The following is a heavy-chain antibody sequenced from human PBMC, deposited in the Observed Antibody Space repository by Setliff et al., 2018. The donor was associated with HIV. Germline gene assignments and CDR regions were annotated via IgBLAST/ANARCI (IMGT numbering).Heavy chain of an antibody. CDR1: GFTFSSYE. Sequence: GGSLRLSCAASGFTFSSYEMNWVRQAPGKGLEWVSYISSSGGTIYYADSVKGRFTISRDNAKKSLCLQMNSLRAEDTAVYYCARELQWSRYSGREEDYWGQGTLVTVSS. D-gene: IGHD1-26*01. V-gene: IGHV3-48*03. CDR3: ARELQWSRYSGREEDY. J-gene: IGHJ4*02. CDR2: ISSSGGTI.